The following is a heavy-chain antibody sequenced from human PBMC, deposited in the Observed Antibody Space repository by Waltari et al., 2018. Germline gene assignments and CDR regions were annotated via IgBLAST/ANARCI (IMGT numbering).Heavy chain of an antibody. V-gene: IGHV1-3*01. CDR2: ISAGNGNT. Sequence: QVQLVQSGAEVKQPGASVKVSCRASGYIFSDYATHWLRQAPGQGLEWMGWISAGNGNTRYSQKFQGRVTMTRDTSASTAYMELSSLRSEDTAVYYCAKVGPNTLTGTYYLDYWGQGTLVTVSS. CDR1: GYIFSDYA. CDR3: AKVGPNTLTGTYYLDY. J-gene: IGHJ4*02. D-gene: IGHD3-16*01.